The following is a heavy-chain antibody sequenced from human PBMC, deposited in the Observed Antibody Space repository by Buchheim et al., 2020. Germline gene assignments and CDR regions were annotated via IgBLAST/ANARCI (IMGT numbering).Heavy chain of an antibody. J-gene: IGHJ6*02. V-gene: IGHV4-34*01. CDR3: ARGGSSMVRGVIWGNYYYYYGMDV. CDR2: INHSGST. CDR1: GGSFSGYY. D-gene: IGHD3-10*01. Sequence: QVQLQQWGAGLLKPSETLSLTCAVYGGSFSGYYGSWIRQPPGKGLEWTGEINHSGSTNYNPSLKSRVTISVDTSKNQFSLKLSSVTAADTAVYYCARGGSSMVRGVIWGNYYYYYGMDVWGQGTT.